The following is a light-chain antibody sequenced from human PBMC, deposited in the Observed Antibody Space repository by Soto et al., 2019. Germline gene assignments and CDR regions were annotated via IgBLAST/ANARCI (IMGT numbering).Light chain of an antibody. Sequence: DIQMTQSPSSLSASVVYRVTITCRASQSISSYLNWYQQKPGKAPKLLIYAASSLQSGVPSRLSGSGSGTDFTLTISSLQPEHFATYYCQQSYTTPLTFGGGTKVDI. CDR3: QQSYTTPLT. J-gene: IGKJ4*01. CDR1: QSISSY. V-gene: IGKV1-39*01. CDR2: AAS.